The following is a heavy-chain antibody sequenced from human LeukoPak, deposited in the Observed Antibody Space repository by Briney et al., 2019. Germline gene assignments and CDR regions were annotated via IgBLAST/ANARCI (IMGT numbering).Heavy chain of an antibody. CDR2: INHSGST. CDR1: GGSFSGYY. Sequence: SETLSLTRAVYGGSFSGYYWSWIRQPPGKGLEWIGEINHSGSTNYNPSLKSRVTISVDTSKNQFSLKLSSVTAADTAVYYCARVVRASGWFRPRYFDLWGRGTLVTVSS. J-gene: IGHJ2*01. V-gene: IGHV4-34*01. CDR3: ARVVRASGWFRPRYFDL. D-gene: IGHD6-19*01.